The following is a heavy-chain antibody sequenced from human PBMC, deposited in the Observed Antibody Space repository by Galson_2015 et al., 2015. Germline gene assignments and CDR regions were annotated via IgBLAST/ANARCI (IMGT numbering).Heavy chain of an antibody. CDR1: GGSISSGGYY. V-gene: IGHV4-31*03. D-gene: IGHD3-16*02. CDR3: ARGGDPIWGSYRPFDY. CDR2: IYYSGST. Sequence: TLSLTCTVSGGSISSGGYYWSWIRQHPGKGLEWIGYIYYSGSTYYNPSLKSRVTISVDTSKNQFSLKLSSVTAADTAVYYCARGGDPIWGSYRPFDYWGQGTLVTVSS. J-gene: IGHJ4*02.